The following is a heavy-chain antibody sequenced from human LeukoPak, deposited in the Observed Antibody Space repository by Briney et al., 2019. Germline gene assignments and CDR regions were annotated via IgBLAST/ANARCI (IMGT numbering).Heavy chain of an antibody. Sequence: PGGSLRLSCAASGFTFSSYWMSWVRQAPGKGREGVANIKQDGSEKYYVDSVKGRFTISRDNAKNSLYLQMNSLRAEDTAVYYCAKEEYGSGFDYWGQGTLATVSS. D-gene: IGHD3-10*01. CDR2: IKQDGSEK. CDR3: AKEEYGSGFDY. V-gene: IGHV3-7*01. J-gene: IGHJ4*02. CDR1: GFTFSSYW.